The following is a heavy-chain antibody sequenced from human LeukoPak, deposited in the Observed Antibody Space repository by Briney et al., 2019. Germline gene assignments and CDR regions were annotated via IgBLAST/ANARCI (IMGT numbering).Heavy chain of an antibody. Sequence: GPVKVSCKASGYTFTSYGLSWVRQAPGQGLEWMGIINPSGGSTSYAQKFQGRVTMTRDMSTSTVYMELSSLRSEDTAVYYCARGRHYYDSSDYYYEGDAFDIWGQGTMVTVSS. V-gene: IGHV1-46*01. D-gene: IGHD3-22*01. J-gene: IGHJ3*02. CDR1: GYTFTSYG. CDR3: ARGRHYYDSSDYYYEGDAFDI. CDR2: INPSGGST.